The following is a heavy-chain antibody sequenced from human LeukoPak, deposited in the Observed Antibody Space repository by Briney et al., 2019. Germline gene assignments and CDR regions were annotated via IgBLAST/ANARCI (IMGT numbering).Heavy chain of an antibody. J-gene: IGHJ4*02. CDR2: INGDESGQ. CDR3: ARGPPVFQLLFSPFDY. CDR1: GFTFSSYW. Sequence: PGGSLRLSCAASGFTFSSYWMHWVRQAPGEGLVWVSRINGDESGQSYPDSVKGRFTHSRDNAKHKLSLQMNSLRAEHTAVYFCARGPPVFQLLFSPFDYWGQGTLVTVSS. V-gene: IGHV3-74*01. D-gene: IGHD2-2*01.